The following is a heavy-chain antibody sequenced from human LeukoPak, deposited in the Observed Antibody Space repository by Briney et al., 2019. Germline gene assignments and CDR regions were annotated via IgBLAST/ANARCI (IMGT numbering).Heavy chain of an antibody. CDR3: TRGKYSGFDI. Sequence: SQTLSLTCAISGDSVVTNNVAWNWIRQSPSRGLEWLGRTYLRSKWYNEYAVPVKSRITINPDTSRNHFSLQLNSEIPEDTAVYYCTRGKYSGFDIWGQGTMVTVSS. D-gene: IGHD2-21*01. CDR2: TYLRSKWYN. V-gene: IGHV6-1*01. J-gene: IGHJ3*02. CDR1: GDSVVTNNVA.